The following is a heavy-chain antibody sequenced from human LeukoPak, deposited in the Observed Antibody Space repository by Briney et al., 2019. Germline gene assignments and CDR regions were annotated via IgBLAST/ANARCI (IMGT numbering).Heavy chain of an antibody. Sequence: SETLSLTCTVSGGSITNHFWGWIRHTPGMGLEWIGHIYGSPTYNPSLKSRVTISDDTSENQIFLQMTSVTAADTAIYYCARRFRTSASGILHHDAYDIWGPGTEVIVSS. J-gene: IGHJ3*02. V-gene: IGHV4-4*09. CDR1: GGSITNHF. D-gene: IGHD3-10*01. CDR2: IYGSP. CDR3: ARRFRTSASGILHHDAYDI.